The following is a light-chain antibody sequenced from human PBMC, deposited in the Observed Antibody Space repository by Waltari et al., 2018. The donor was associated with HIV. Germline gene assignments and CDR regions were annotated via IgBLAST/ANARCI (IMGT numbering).Light chain of an antibody. V-gene: IGLV2-8*01. J-gene: IGLJ3*02. CDR2: EVN. CDR1: TSDVGGSKY. CDR3: NSYAGSNNWV. Sequence: QSALTQPPSASASPGQSVTISCTGPTSDVGGSKYVSWYQQHPGKAPKLMIYEVNKRPSGVPDRFSGSKSANTASLTVSGLQADDEADYYCNSYAGSNNWVFGGGTKLTVL.